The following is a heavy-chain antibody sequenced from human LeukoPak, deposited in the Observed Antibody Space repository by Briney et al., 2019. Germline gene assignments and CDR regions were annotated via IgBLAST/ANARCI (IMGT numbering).Heavy chain of an antibody. V-gene: IGHV3-21*01. CDR3: ARLKQYVDTAMVGAFDI. CDR1: GFTFSSYS. D-gene: IGHD5-18*01. J-gene: IGHJ3*02. Sequence: PGGSLRLSCAASGFTFSSYSMNWVRQAPGKGLEWVSSISSSSSYIYYADSVKGRFTISRDNAKNSLYLQMNSLRAEDTAVYYCARLKQYVDTAMVGAFDIWGQGTMVTVSS. CDR2: ISSSSSYI.